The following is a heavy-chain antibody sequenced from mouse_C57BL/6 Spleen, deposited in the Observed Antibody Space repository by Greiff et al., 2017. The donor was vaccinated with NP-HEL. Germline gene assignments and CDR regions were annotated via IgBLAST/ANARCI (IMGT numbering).Heavy chain of an antibody. D-gene: IGHD2-4*01. CDR2: INPNNGGT. V-gene: IGHV1-26*01. Sequence: VQLQQSGPELVKPGASVKISCKASGYTFTDYYMNWVKQSHGQSLEWIGDINPNNGGTSYNQKFKGKATLTVDKSSSTAYMELRSLTSEDSAVYYCARRNYDDDEEGYWYFDVWGTGTTVTVSS. CDR3: ARRNYDDDEEGYWYFDV. CDR1: GYTFTDYY. J-gene: IGHJ1*03.